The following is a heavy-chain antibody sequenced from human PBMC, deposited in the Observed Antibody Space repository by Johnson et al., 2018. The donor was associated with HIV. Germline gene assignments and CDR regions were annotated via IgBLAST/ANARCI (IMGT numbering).Heavy chain of an antibody. Sequence: QVQLVESGGGVVQPGRSLRLSCAASGFTFSSYAMHWVRQAPGKGLEWVAVISYDGSTKYYADSVRGRFTISRDNSNNTLYLQMNSLRVEDTAVYYCASEVRGVLDIWGQGTMVTVSS. CDR2: ISYDGSTK. D-gene: IGHD3-10*01. V-gene: IGHV3-30*04. CDR1: GFTFSSYA. J-gene: IGHJ3*02. CDR3: ASEVRGVLDI.